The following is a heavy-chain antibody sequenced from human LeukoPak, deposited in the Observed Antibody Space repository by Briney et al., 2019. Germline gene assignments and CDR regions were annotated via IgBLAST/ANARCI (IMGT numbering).Heavy chain of an antibody. CDR3: ARSGGGSYRAAAFHI. V-gene: IGHV3-30*01. J-gene: IGHJ3*02. CDR1: GFTFSSFA. CDR2: ISFDGRNH. D-gene: IGHD1-26*01. Sequence: GGSLRPSCVGSGFTFSSFAIYWVRQAPGKGLEWVAVISFDGRNHYYADSVKGRFTMSRDNSKNTTSLQMNSLRLEDTAVYYCARSGGGSYRAAAFHIWGQGTMVTVSA.